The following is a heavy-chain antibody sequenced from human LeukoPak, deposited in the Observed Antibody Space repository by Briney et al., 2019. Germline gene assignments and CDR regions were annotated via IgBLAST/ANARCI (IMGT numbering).Heavy chain of an antibody. V-gene: IGHV4-34*01. CDR1: GGSFSGYY. Sequence: PSETLSLTCAVYGGSFSGYYWSWIRQAPGHGLKWIGEINHSGSTNDNPSLKSRLTISVDTSKNQFSLKLSSVTAADTTVYYCARVVEGSDSSGYYLLYWGQGTLVTVSS. J-gene: IGHJ4*02. D-gene: IGHD3-22*01. CDR3: ARVVEGSDSSGYYLLY. CDR2: INHSGST.